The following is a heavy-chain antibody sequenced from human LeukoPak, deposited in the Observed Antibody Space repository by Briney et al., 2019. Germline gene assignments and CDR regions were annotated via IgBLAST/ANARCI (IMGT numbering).Heavy chain of an antibody. J-gene: IGHJ6*02. CDR2: IWYDGSNK. D-gene: IGHD5-18*01. CDR3: ARDIGSSYGLVAPYGMDV. CDR1: GFTFSSYG. V-gene: IGHV3-33*01. Sequence: GRSLRLSCAASGFTFSSYGMHWVRQAPGKGLEWVAVIWYDGSNKYYADSVKGRFTISRDNSKNTLYLQMNSLRAEGTAVYYCARDIGSSYGLVAPYGMDVWGQGTTATVSS.